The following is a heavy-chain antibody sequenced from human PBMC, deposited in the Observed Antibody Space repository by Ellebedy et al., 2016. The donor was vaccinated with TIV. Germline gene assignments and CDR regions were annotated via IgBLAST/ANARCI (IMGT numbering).Heavy chain of an antibody. CDR2: ISFDGSNK. D-gene: IGHD3-22*01. CDR1: GFTFSAYA. J-gene: IGHJ4*02. Sequence: PGGSLRLSCAASGFTFSAYAIHWVRQAPGKGLEWVAAISFDGSNKYYADSVKGRFAISRDNSKNTVFLQRNSLGAEETAVYYCAREEPHSFGSSGYRNAFDYWGQGTLVIVSS. CDR3: AREEPHSFGSSGYRNAFDY. V-gene: IGHV3-30*09.